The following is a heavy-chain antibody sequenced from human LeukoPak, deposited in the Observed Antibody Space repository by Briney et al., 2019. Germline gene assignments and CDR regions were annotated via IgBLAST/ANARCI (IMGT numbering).Heavy chain of an antibody. CDR1: GGSFSGYY. V-gene: IGHV4-34*01. CDR3: ARGAPITIFGVVITHRAYFDY. CDR2: INHSGST. Sequence: SETLSLTCAVYGGSFSGYYWSWIRQPPGKGLEWIGEINHSGSTNYNPSLKSRGTISVDTSKNQFSLKLSSVTAADTAVYYCARGAPITIFGVVITHRAYFDYWGQGTLVTVSS. D-gene: IGHD3-3*01. J-gene: IGHJ4*02.